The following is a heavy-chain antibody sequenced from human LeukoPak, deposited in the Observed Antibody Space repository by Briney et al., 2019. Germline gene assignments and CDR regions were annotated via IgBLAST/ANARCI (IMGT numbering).Heavy chain of an antibody. J-gene: IGHJ4*02. D-gene: IGHD3-22*01. CDR1: GGSISSYY. CDR3: ARDYYDSSGYFLDY. V-gene: IGHV4-59*01. CDR2: IHSSGST. Sequence: KPSETLSLTCTVSGGSISSYYWSWIRQPPGKGLEWIGYIHSSGSTNYNPSLRSRVTISVDTSKNQFSLKLSSVTAADTAVYYCARDYYDSSGYFLDYWGQGTLVTVSS.